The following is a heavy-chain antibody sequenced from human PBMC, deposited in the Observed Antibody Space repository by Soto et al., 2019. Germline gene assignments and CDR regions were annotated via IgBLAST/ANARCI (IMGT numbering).Heavy chain of an antibody. CDR3: ASRWGVFGY. Sequence: EVQLVESGGDLVQPGGSLRLSCAASGFSLSDLFIDWVRQAPGKGLEWVGRTKDKAYSYTTEYAASMKGSFTISRDESSNSLYLQMSSLKTEYTAVYYCASRWGVFGYWGQGTLVTVSS. D-gene: IGHD3-16*02. CDR2: TKDKAYSYTT. CDR1: GFSLSDLF. V-gene: IGHV3-72*01. J-gene: IGHJ4*02.